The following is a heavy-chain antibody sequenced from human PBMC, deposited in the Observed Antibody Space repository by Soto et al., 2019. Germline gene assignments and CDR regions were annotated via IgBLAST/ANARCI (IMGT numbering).Heavy chain of an antibody. CDR3: AKVFNSSGWFTGVYYYYGMDV. CDR1: GTTFRSYA. Sequence: GSLRLSCVASGTTFRSYAMSWVRQPPGKGLEWVSTISGSGGNTYYANSVKGRFAISKDNSKNTLYLQMNRLRVEDTALYHCAKVFNSSGWFTGVYYYYGMDVWGQGTTVTVSS. V-gene: IGHV3-23*01. D-gene: IGHD6-19*01. CDR2: ISGSGGNT. J-gene: IGHJ6*02.